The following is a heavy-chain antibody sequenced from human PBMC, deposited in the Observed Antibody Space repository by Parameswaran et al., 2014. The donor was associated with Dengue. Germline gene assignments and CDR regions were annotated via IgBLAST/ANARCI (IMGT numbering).Heavy chain of an antibody. V-gene: IGHV4-34*01. Sequence: VRQMPGKGLEWIGEINHSGSTNYNPSLKSRVTISVDTSKNQFSLKLSSVAAADTAVYYCARGRVGYCSGGSCLKRNYYYYYGMDVWAKDHGHRLL. CDR2: INHSGST. CDR3: ARGRVGYCSGGSCLKRNYYYYYGMDV. D-gene: IGHD2-15*01. J-gene: IGHJ6*04.